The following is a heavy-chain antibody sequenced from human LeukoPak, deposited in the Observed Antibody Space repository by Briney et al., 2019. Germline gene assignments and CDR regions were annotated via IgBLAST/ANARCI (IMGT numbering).Heavy chain of an antibody. V-gene: IGHV1-18*01. Sequence: ASVKVSCKASGYTFTNYGISWVRQAPGQGLEWMGWSSVYKGNTNYAQKFQGRVTMTEDTSTDTAYMELSSLRSEDTAVYYCATDLSPRGYYDSSGAFDYWGQGTLVTVSS. J-gene: IGHJ4*02. D-gene: IGHD3-22*01. CDR3: ATDLSPRGYYDSSGAFDY. CDR2: SSVYKGNT. CDR1: GYTFTNYG.